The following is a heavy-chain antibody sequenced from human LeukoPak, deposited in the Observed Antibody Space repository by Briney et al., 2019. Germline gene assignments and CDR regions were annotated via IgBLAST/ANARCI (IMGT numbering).Heavy chain of an antibody. CDR2: INHSGST. CDR1: GVSFSGYY. Sequence: PSETLSLTCAVYGVSFSGYYWSWIRQPPGKGLAWMGEINHSGSTNYNPYLTSRVTISVDTSKNQFPLKLSSVTAADTAEYYCARCIIQLWSRSHCYMDVSCEGTTVTVSS. D-gene: IGHD5-18*01. CDR3: ARCIIQLWSRSHCYMDV. V-gene: IGHV4-34*01. J-gene: IGHJ6*03.